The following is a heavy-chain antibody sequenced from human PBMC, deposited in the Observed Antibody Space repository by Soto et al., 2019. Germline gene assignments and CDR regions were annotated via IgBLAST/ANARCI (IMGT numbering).Heavy chain of an antibody. CDR2: ISGSGGST. V-gene: IGHV3-23*01. CDR3: AKDGRNYFALRYGMDV. J-gene: IGHJ6*02. Sequence: GGSLRLSCAASGFTFSSYAMSWVRQAPGKGLEWVSAISGSGGSTYYADSVKGRFTISRDNSKNTLYLQMNSLRAEDTAVYYCAKDGRNYFALRYGMDVWGQGTTVTVSS. CDR1: GFTFSSYA. D-gene: IGHD1-7*01.